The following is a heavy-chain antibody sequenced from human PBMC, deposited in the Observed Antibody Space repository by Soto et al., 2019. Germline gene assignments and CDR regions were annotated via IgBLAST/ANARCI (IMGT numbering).Heavy chain of an antibody. V-gene: IGHV1-18*01. CDR2: ISAYNGNT. Sequence: QVQLVQSGAEVKKPGASVKVSCKASGYTFTSYGISWVRQAPGQGLEWMGWISAYNGNTNYAQKLQGRVTMTTDTSTSTAYRELSSLRSDDTAVYYCARRMPERGYSYGYYYYYIDVWRKGTTVTVSS. J-gene: IGHJ6*03. D-gene: IGHD5-18*01. CDR3: ARRMPERGYSYGYYYYYIDV. CDR1: GYTFTSYG.